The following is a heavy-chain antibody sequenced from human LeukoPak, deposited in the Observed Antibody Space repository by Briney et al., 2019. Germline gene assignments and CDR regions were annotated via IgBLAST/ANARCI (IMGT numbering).Heavy chain of an antibody. CDR3: ARGRYYDYVWGSCRFSAHLDY. CDR2: INHSGST. J-gene: IGHJ4*02. CDR1: GGSFSGYY. D-gene: IGHD3-16*02. Sequence: SETLSLTCAVYGGSFSGYYWSWIRQPPGKGLEWIGEINHSGSTNYNPSLKSRVTISVDTSKNQFSLKLSSVTAADTAVYYCARGRYYDYVWGSCRFSAHLDYWGQGTLVTVSS. V-gene: IGHV4-34*01.